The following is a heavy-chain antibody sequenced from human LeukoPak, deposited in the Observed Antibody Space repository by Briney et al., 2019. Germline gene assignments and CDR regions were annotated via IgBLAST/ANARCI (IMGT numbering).Heavy chain of an antibody. Sequence: ASVKVSCKASGYTFTSYGISWVRQAPGQGLEWMGWISNYNGNTNYEQKLQGRVTMTTDTSTSTAYMQLRSLRSDGTAVYYCARKPDSSGWYDCWGQGTLVTVSS. CDR2: ISNYNGNT. D-gene: IGHD6-19*01. CDR3: ARKPDSSGWYDC. CDR1: GYTFTSYG. J-gene: IGHJ4*02. V-gene: IGHV1-18*01.